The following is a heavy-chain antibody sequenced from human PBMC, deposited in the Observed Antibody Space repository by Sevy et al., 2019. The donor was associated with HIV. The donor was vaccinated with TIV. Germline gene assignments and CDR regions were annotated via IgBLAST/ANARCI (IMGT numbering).Heavy chain of an antibody. Sequence: GGSLRLSCAASGFPFNDHAMHWVRQVPGKGLEWVSGISWNSRNIGYADSVKGRFTISRDNARHFVYLEMNSLRAEDTAVYYCTREKIELGSAFDIWGQGTLVTVSS. CDR2: ISWNSRNI. CDR1: GFPFNDHA. J-gene: IGHJ3*02. D-gene: IGHD6-6*01. CDR3: TREKIELGSAFDI. V-gene: IGHV3-9*01.